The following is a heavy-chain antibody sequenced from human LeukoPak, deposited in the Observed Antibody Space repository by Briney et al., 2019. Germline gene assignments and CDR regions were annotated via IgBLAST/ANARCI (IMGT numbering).Heavy chain of an antibody. D-gene: IGHD1-26*01. J-gene: IGHJ4*02. CDR1: GFKFSSNI. CDR3: AKGEVGTTTKHFDY. CDR2: ISGSSGRT. Sequence: PGGSLRLSCVASGFKFSSNIMGWVRQAQGQGLESVSAISGSSGRTYSADSVKGRFAISRDNSKNTLYLRMNSLRAEDTAVYYCAKGEVGTTTKHFDYWGQGTLVTVTS. V-gene: IGHV3-23*01.